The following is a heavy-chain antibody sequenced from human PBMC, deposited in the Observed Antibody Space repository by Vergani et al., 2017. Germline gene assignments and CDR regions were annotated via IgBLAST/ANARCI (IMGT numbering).Heavy chain of an antibody. V-gene: IGHV2-5*04. CDR2: IYWNDDQ. J-gene: IGHJ6*03. D-gene: IGHD1-7*01. Sequence: QITLKESGPTLVKPTQTLTLTCTFPGFSLNTRGVSVAWIRQPPGKALDWLALIYWNDDQHYSPSLNNRVTITKDTSKNQVVLTMTNMDYVDTGTYYCVYRKTECGTTGCFYPFYYNYCMDFWGKGTTVTVSS. CDR3: VYRKTECGTTGCFYPFYYNYCMDF. CDR1: GFSLNTRGVS.